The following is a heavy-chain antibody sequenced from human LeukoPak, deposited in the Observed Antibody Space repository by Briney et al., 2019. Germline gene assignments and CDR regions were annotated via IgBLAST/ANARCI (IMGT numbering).Heavy chain of an antibody. V-gene: IGHV3-7*01. J-gene: IGHJ5*02. CDR2: IKQDGSEK. CDR1: GFTFSSYW. CDR3: ARDKTYYDFWSGYYSVSSWFDP. Sequence: AGGSLRLSCAASGFTFSSYWMSWVRQAPGKGLEWVANIKQDGSEKYYVDSVKGRFTISRDNAKNSLYLQMNSLRAEDTAVYYCARDKTYYDFWSGYYSVSSWFDPWGQGTLATVSS. D-gene: IGHD3-3*01.